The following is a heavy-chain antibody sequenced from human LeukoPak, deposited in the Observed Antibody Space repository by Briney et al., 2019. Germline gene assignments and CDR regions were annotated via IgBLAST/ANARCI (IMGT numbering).Heavy chain of an antibody. CDR1: GYTFTGYY. CDR2: INPNSGGT. CDR3: ARSPAAGSFYYYYYGMDV. J-gene: IGHJ6*02. V-gene: IGHV1-2*02. D-gene: IGHD6-13*01. Sequence: ASVKVSCKASGYTFTGYYMHWVRQAPGQGLEWMGWINPNSGGTNYAQKFQGRVTMTRDTSISTAYMELSRLRSDDTAVYYCARSPAAGSFYYYYYGMDVWGPGTTVTVSS.